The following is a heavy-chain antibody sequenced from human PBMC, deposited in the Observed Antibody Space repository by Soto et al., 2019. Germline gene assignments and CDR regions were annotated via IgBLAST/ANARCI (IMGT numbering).Heavy chain of an antibody. CDR3: ARDRAQTGVIDAFDI. CDR1: GGTFSSYA. D-gene: IGHD7-27*01. Sequence: ASVKVSCKASGGTFSSYAISWVRQAPGQGLEWMGGIIPIFGTANYAQKFQGRVTITADESTSTAYMELSSLRSEDTAVYYCARDRAQTGVIDAFDIWGQGTMVTVSS. CDR2: IIPIFGTA. J-gene: IGHJ3*02. V-gene: IGHV1-69*13.